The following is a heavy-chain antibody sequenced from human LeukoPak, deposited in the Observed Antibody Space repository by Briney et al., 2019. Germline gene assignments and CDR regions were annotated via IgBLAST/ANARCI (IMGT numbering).Heavy chain of an antibody. Sequence: ASVKVSCKASAYTFTGYYMHWVRQAPGQGLEWMGWINPNSGGTNYAQKFQGRVTMTRDMSTSTVYMELSSLRSEDTAVYYCARDQVGASAIDIWGQGTMVTVSS. CDR3: ARDQVGASAIDI. J-gene: IGHJ3*02. D-gene: IGHD1-26*01. V-gene: IGHV1-2*02. CDR2: INPNSGGT. CDR1: AYTFTGYY.